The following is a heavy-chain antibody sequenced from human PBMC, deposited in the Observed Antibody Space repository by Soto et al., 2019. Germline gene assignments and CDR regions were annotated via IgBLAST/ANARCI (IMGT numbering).Heavy chain of an antibody. D-gene: IGHD6-19*01. Sequence: SGPTLVNPTQTLTLTCTFSGFSLSTSGVGVGWIRQPPGKALEWLALIYWDDDKRYSPSLKSRLTITKDTSKNQVVLTMTNMDPVDTATYYCAHTSDDHWQWLDYCDFDYWGQGTLVTVSS. J-gene: IGHJ4*02. CDR3: AHTSDDHWQWLDYCDFDY. CDR2: IYWDDDK. V-gene: IGHV2-5*02. CDR1: GFSLSTSGVG.